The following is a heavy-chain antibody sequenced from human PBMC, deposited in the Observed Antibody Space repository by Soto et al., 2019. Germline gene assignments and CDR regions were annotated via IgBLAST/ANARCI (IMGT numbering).Heavy chain of an antibody. CDR3: ARDSYGSGSYYQHHFDY. Sequence: ASVKVSWKASGYTFTSYGISWVRQAPGQGLEWMGWISAYNGSTSYAQKFQGRVTMTRDTSTSTVYMELSSLRSEDTAVYYCARDSYGSGSYYQHHFDYWGQGTLVTVSS. J-gene: IGHJ4*02. D-gene: IGHD3-10*01. V-gene: IGHV1-18*01. CDR1: GYTFTSYG. CDR2: ISAYNGST.